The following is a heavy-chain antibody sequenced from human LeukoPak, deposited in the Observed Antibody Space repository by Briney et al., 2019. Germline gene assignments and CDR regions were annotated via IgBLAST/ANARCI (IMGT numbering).Heavy chain of an antibody. CDR3: AKDPSSSWQENWFDP. CDR2: XSGSGGSA. J-gene: IGHJ5*02. D-gene: IGHD6-13*01. Sequence: SXXSGSGGSAYCADSVKGRFPISRDNSKNTLYLQMNSLRAEDTAVYYCAKDPSSSWQENWFDPWGQGTLVTVSS. V-gene: IGHV3-23*01.